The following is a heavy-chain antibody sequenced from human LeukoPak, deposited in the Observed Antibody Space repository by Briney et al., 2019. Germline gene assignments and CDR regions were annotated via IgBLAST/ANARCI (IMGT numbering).Heavy chain of an antibody. CDR3: ASLLWFGELFPVNWFDP. Sequence: SETLSLTCTVSGGSISSSSYYWGWIRQPPRKGLEWIGSIYYSGSTYYNPSLKSRVTISVDTSKNQFSLKLSSVTAADTAVYYCASLLWFGELFPVNWFDPWGQGTLVTVSS. D-gene: IGHD3-10*01. J-gene: IGHJ5*02. CDR1: GGSISSSSYY. CDR2: IYYSGST. V-gene: IGHV4-39*01.